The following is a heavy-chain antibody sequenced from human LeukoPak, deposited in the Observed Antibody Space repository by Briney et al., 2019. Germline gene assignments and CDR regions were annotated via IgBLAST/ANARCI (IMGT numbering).Heavy chain of an antibody. CDR1: GFTFSSYG. Sequence: GGSLRLSCAASGFTFSSYGMHWVRQAPGKGLEWVAVIWYDGSNKYYADSVKGRFTISRDNSKNTLYLQMNSLRAEDTAVYYCARADCSSTSCYRVPHYWGQGTLVTVSS. J-gene: IGHJ4*02. D-gene: IGHD2-2*01. CDR3: ARADCSSTSCYRVPHY. V-gene: IGHV3-33*01. CDR2: IWYDGSNK.